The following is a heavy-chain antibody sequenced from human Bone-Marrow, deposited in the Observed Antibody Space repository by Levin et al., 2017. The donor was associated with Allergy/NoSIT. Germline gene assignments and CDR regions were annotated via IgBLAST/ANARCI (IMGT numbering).Heavy chain of an antibody. D-gene: IGHD3-3*01. CDR3: ARLPRRDYNFWSGTGYMDV. CDR1: GFTFSDYY. J-gene: IGHJ6*03. Sequence: KAGGSLRLSCAASGFTFSDYYMNWIRQAPGKGLEWVSYISSDSSSTNYADSVKGRFTISRDNAKNSLYLQMNSLRAEDTAVYYCARLPRRDYNFWSGTGYMDVWGRGTTVTVSS. CDR2: ISSDSSST. V-gene: IGHV3-11*06.